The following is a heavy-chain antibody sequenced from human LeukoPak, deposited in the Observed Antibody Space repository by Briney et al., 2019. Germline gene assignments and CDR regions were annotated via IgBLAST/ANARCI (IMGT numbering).Heavy chain of an antibody. CDR3: AKRALMGSGSYYYFDY. D-gene: IGHD3-10*01. J-gene: IGHJ4*02. CDR1: GFTFSSYA. CDR2: ISGSGGST. V-gene: IGHV3-23*01. Sequence: GGSLRLSCAASGFTFSSYAMSWVRQAPGKGLEWVSAISGSGGSTYYADSVKGRFTISRDDSKNTLYLQMNSLRAEDTAVYYCAKRALMGSGSYYYFDYWGQGTLVTVSS.